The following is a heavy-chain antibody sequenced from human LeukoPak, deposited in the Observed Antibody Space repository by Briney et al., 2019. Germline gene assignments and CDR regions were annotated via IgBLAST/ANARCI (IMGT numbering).Heavy chain of an antibody. D-gene: IGHD3-3*01. Sequence: WASVKVSCKASGYTFTSYDINWVRQATGQGLEWMGWMNPNSGNTGYAQKFQGRVTMTRNTSISKAYMELSSLRSEDTAVYYCARSSKVGSPKRITIFGAKTSKYYFDYWGQGTLVTVSS. J-gene: IGHJ4*02. V-gene: IGHV1-8*01. CDR1: GYTFTSYD. CDR3: ARSSKVGSPKRITIFGAKTSKYYFDY. CDR2: MNPNSGNT.